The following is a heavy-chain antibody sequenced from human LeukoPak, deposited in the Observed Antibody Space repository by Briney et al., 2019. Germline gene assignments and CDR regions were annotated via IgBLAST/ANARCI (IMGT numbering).Heavy chain of an antibody. Sequence: PGGSLRLSCAASGFTFSDSWMTWVRQAPGKGLEWVANILPDGSYEHYVDSVKGQFTISRDNAKNSLSLHMNSLRAEDTAIYYCTTKWYWGQGTLVTVSS. CDR1: GFTFSDSW. J-gene: IGHJ4*02. V-gene: IGHV3-7*01. CDR2: ILPDGSYE. D-gene: IGHD2-8*01. CDR3: TTKWY.